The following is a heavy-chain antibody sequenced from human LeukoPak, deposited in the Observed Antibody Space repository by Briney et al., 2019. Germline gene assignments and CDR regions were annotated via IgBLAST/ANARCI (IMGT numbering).Heavy chain of an antibody. CDR3: ARGPPIAARPLDY. J-gene: IGHJ4*02. V-gene: IGHV3-30*02. CDR2: IRYDGNIK. CDR1: GFTFSSYD. Sequence: GGSLRLSCSASGFTFSSYDMHWVRQAPGKGLEWVAFIRYDGNIKYSADSVKGRFTISRDTSKNTLYLQMNSLRAEDTAVYYCARGPPIAARPLDYWGQGTLVTVSS. D-gene: IGHD6-6*01.